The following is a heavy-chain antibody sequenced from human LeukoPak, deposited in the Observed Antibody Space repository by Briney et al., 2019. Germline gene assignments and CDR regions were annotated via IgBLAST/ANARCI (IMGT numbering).Heavy chain of an antibody. CDR3: ARGGVYSSSWYLPDY. CDR1: GFTFSSYS. Sequence: GGSLRLSCAASGFTFSSYSMNWVRQAPGKGLEWVSYISSSSSTIYYADSVKGRFTISRDNAKNSLYLQMNSLRAEDTAVYYCARGGVYSSSWYLPDYWGQGTLVTVSS. V-gene: IGHV3-48*01. CDR2: ISSSSSTI. D-gene: IGHD6-13*01. J-gene: IGHJ4*02.